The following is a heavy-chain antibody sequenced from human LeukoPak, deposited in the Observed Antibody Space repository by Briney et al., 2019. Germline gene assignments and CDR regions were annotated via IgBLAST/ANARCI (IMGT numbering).Heavy chain of an antibody. Sequence: ASVKVSCKASGYTFTANYMHWVRLAPGQGLEWMGWINPNSGDTKIAHKFQGRVTMTRDTSISTAYMELSRLTSDDTAVYYCASDIVAVTAPHLSASGAFDIWGQGTMVTVSS. D-gene: IGHD2-21*02. CDR1: GYTFTANY. CDR3: ASDIVAVTAPHLSASGAFDI. J-gene: IGHJ3*02. CDR2: INPNSGDT. V-gene: IGHV1-2*02.